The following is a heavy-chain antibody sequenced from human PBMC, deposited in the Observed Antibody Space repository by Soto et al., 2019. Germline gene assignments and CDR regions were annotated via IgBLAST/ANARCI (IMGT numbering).Heavy chain of an antibody. CDR3: ARDLIYAGYYYMVV. J-gene: IGHJ6*03. D-gene: IGHD3-10*01. V-gene: IGHV3-21*01. CDR2: INYKSHI. CDR1: GFTFSSYS. Sequence: EVQLVESGGGLVKPGGSLRLSCAAPGFTFSSYSMNWVRQAPGKGLEWVSSINYKSHIDYADSVKGRFTISRDNAKNSLYLQMNSLRAEDTAVYFCARDLIYAGYYYMVVWGIGTTVTVSS.